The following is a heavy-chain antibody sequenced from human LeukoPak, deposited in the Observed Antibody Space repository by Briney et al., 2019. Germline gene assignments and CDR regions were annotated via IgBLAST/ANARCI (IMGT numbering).Heavy chain of an antibody. CDR3: AKAGSHYYDSSGYPL. D-gene: IGHD3-22*01. J-gene: IGHJ4*02. CDR1: GGSFSGYY. V-gene: IGHV3-23*01. Sequence: ETLSLTCAVYGGSFSGYYWSWIRQPPGKGLEWVSAISGSGGSTYYADSVKGRFTISRDNSKNTLYLQMNSLRAEDTAVYYCAKAGSHYYDSSGYPLWGQGTLVTVSS. CDR2: ISGSGGST.